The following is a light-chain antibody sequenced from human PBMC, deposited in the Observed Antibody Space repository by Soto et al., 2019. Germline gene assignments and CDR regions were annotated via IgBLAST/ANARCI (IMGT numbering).Light chain of an antibody. CDR2: DAS. CDR1: QSISSW. J-gene: IGKJ1*01. CDR3: HKDNTYPRT. V-gene: IGKV1-5*01. Sequence: DIQMTQSPSTLSASVGDSVTITCRASQSISSWLAWYQQKPGKAPKLLIYDASSLESGVPSRFSGSGSGTEFTLTISSLQPDDFATYYCHKDNTYPRTFGPAPKVDIK.